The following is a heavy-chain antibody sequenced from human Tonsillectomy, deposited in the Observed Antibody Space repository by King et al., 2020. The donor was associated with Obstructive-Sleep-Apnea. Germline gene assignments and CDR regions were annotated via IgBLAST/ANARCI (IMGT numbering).Heavy chain of an antibody. CDR2: IRSKAYDETT. J-gene: IGHJ4*02. D-gene: IGHD1-26*01. CDR3: ARGALRGSSQYFFDS. CDR1: GFTFGDYA. Sequence: VQLVESGGDLEQPGRSLRLSCTASGFTFGDYATSWFRQAPGKGLAWVGFIRSKAYDETTEYAASVKGRFTILRDDSKSIAYLQMNILKTEDTAVYYCARGALRGSSQYFFDSWGQGTLVTVSS. V-gene: IGHV3-49*03.